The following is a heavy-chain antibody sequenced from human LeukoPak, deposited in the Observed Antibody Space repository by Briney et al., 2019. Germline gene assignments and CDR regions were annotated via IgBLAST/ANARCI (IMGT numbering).Heavy chain of an antibody. CDR2: IYIAGGT. CDR1: GFTVSDNH. V-gene: IGHV3-66*01. CDR3: AKELTSCCYFES. J-gene: IGHJ4*02. Sequence: GGSLRLSCAASGFTVSDNHMRWVRQAPGRGLEWVSVIYIAGGTYYADSVQGRFTISRDDSKNTLYLQMNDLRAEDTAIYYCAKELTSCCYFESWGQGTLVTVSS. D-gene: IGHD2-15*01.